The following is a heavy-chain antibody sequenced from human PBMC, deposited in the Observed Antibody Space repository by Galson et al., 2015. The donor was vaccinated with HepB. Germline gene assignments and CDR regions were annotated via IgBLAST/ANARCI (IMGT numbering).Heavy chain of an antibody. CDR3: ARGLPYYGSGSYGEDY. Sequence: SLRLSCAASGFTFSSYAMHWVRQAPGKGLEWVAVISYDGSNKYYADSVKGRFTISRDNSKNTLYLQMNSLRAEDTAVYYCARGLPYYGSGSYGEDYWGQGTLVTVSS. D-gene: IGHD3-10*01. CDR1: GFTFSSYA. CDR2: ISYDGSNK. J-gene: IGHJ4*02. V-gene: IGHV3-30-3*01.